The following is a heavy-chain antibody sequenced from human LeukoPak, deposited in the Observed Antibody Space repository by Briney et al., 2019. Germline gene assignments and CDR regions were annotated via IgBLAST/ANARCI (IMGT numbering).Heavy chain of an antibody. Sequence: GASVRVSCTASGYTFTSYGISWVRQAPGQGLEWMGWISAYNGNTNYAQKLQGRDTMTTDTSTSTAYMELRTLRSDDTAVYYCARFRYAGYYYDSSGYYSPLEYWGQGTLVTVSS. CDR2: ISAYNGNT. CDR3: ARFRYAGYYYDSSGYYSPLEY. D-gene: IGHD3-22*01. CDR1: GYTFTSYG. V-gene: IGHV1-18*01. J-gene: IGHJ4*02.